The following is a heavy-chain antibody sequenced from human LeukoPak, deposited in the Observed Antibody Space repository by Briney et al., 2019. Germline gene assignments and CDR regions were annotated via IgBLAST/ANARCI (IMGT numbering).Heavy chain of an antibody. CDR3: ARGRELGTYYDFWSGYYRGAWFDP. J-gene: IGHJ5*02. CDR1: GGSFSGYY. D-gene: IGHD3-3*01. CDR2: INHSGST. V-gene: IGHV4-34*01. Sequence: SSETLSLTCAVYGGSFSGYYWSWIRQPPGKGLEWIGEINHSGSTNYNPSLKSRVTISVDTSKNQFSLKLSSVTAADTAVYYCARGRELGTYYDFWSGYYRGAWFDPWGQGTLVTVSS.